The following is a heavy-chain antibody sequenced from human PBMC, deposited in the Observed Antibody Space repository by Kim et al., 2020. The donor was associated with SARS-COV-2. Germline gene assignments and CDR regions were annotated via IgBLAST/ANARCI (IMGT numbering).Heavy chain of an antibody. Sequence: ASVKVSCKASAYIFIDFYIHWVRQAPGQGVEWMGWVSPGSGATNYAQKFQGRVTLTRDTSISTAYMELSRLQYDDTAVYYCATSEYNWSGRRPYNFWGQGTRVTVSP. D-gene: IGHD3-3*01. CDR2: VSPGSGAT. J-gene: IGHJ4*02. CDR1: AYIFIDFY. V-gene: IGHV1-2*02. CDR3: ATSEYNWSGRRPYNF.